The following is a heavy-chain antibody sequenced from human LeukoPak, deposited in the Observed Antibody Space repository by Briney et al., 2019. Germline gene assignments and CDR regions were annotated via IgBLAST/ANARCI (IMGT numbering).Heavy chain of an antibody. CDR1: GGSISSSSYY. Sequence: SETLSLTCTVSGGSISSSSYYWGWIRQPPGKGLEWIGNIYYSGSTYYNPSLKSRVTISVDTSKNQFSLKLSSVTAADTAVYYCAREGLTYPFDYWGQGTLVTVSS. V-gene: IGHV4-39*07. CDR3: AREGLTYPFDY. CDR2: IYYSGST. J-gene: IGHJ4*02. D-gene: IGHD3-9*01.